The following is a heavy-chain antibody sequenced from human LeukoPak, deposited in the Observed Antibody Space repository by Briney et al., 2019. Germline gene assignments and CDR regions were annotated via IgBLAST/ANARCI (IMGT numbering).Heavy chain of an antibody. CDR3: ARERHPYYDFWSGYFGGSWFDP. Sequence: SVKVSCKASGGTFSSYAISWVRQAPGQGLEWMGGIIPIFGTANYAQKFQGRVTITADKSTSTAYMELSSLRSEDTAVYYCARERHPYYDFWSGYFGGSWFDPWGQGTLVTVSS. D-gene: IGHD3-3*01. CDR1: GGTFSSYA. CDR2: IIPIFGTA. V-gene: IGHV1-69*06. J-gene: IGHJ5*02.